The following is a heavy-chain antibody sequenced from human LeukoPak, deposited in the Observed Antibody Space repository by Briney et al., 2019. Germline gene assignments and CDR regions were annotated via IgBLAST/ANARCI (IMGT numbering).Heavy chain of an antibody. D-gene: IGHD2-2*02. Sequence: PGGSLRLSCAAFGFTFSSYGMHWVRQAPGKGLEWVAFIRYDGSNKYYADSVKGRFTISRDNSKNTLYLQMNSLRAEDTAVYYCARRSVYCSSTSCYTIDYWGQGTLVTVSS. V-gene: IGHV3-30*02. CDR3: ARRSVYCSSTSCYTIDY. CDR1: GFTFSSYG. CDR2: IRYDGSNK. J-gene: IGHJ4*02.